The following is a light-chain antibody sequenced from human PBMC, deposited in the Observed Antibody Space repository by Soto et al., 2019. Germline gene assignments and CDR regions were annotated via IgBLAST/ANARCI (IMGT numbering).Light chain of an antibody. CDR3: CSYAVSSTRAVV. CDR2: EVS. CDR1: SSDVGSYNL. J-gene: IGLJ2*01. Sequence: QSALTQPASVSGSPGQSITISCTGTSSDVGSYNLVSWYQQHPGKAPKLMIYEVSKRPSGVSNRFSGSKSGNTASLTISGLQAEDEADYYCCSYAVSSTRAVVFGGGTKLTVL. V-gene: IGLV2-23*02.